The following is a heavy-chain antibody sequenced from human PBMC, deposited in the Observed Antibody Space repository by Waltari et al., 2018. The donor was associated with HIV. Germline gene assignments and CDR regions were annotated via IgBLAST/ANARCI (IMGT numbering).Heavy chain of an antibody. CDR1: RDTCTSYH. J-gene: IGHJ3*02. V-gene: IGHV1-8*01. D-gene: IGHD3-22*01. CDR2: MNPNSGNT. Sequence: QVQLVQSGTDGKKPGASVRVSCKASRDTCTSYHINCVRKATGQGLEWMGWMNPNSGNTGYAQKFQGRVTMTRNTSISTGYMELSSLRSEDTAVYSCARGDGNYYDSSEAFDIWGQGTMVTVSS. CDR3: ARGDGNYYDSSEAFDI.